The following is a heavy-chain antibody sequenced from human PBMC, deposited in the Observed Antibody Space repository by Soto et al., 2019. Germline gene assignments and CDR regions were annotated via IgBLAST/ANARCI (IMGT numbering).Heavy chain of an antibody. CDR3: GRGTWGGHGNDG. CDR1: GFTFSTYT. Sequence: PGGSLRLSCAASGFTFSTYTLNWVRQAPGKGLEWVALIISSGNNNFYADSVKDRFTISRDNAKSSVSLQMNSLRAEDTGLYYWGRGTWGGHGNDGRGLGAKGNVSS. J-gene: IGHJ6*02. V-gene: IGHV3-21*01. D-gene: IGHD3-16*01. CDR2: IISSGNNN.